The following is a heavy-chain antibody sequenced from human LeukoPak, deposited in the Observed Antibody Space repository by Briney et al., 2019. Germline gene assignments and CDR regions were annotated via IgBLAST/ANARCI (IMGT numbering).Heavy chain of an antibody. CDR3: ARDVGMAAAGDY. D-gene: IGHD6-13*01. J-gene: IGHJ4*02. Sequence: GGSLRLSCAASGFTFSSHSMNWVRQAPGKGLEWLSYIDSGSDNIYYRDSVKGRFTISRDNAQDSLYLQMDSLRAEDTAVYYCARDVGMAAAGDYWGQGTLVTVSS. CDR1: GFTFSSHS. V-gene: IGHV3-48*01. CDR2: IDSGSDNI.